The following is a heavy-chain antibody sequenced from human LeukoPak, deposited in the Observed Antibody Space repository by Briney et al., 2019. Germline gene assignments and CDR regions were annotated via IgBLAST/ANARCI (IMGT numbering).Heavy chain of an antibody. CDR2: IYPGDSDT. V-gene: IGHV5-51*01. Sequence: GESLKISCKGSGYSFTSFSIGWVRQMPGKGLEWMGIIYPGDSDTRYSPSFQGLVTISADKSVSTACLQWSSLKASDTAMYYCARHISSGWYYVDYWGQGTLVTVSS. CDR1: GYSFTSFS. J-gene: IGHJ4*02. D-gene: IGHD6-19*01. CDR3: ARHISSGWYYVDY.